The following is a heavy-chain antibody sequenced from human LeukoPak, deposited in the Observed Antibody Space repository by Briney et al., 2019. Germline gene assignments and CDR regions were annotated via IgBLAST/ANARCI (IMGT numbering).Heavy chain of an antibody. D-gene: IGHD3-22*01. J-gene: IGHJ3*02. V-gene: IGHV3-23*01. Sequence: GGSLRLSCAASGFTFSSYAMSWVRQAPGTGLEWVSAISGSGGSTYYADSVKGRFTISRDNSKNTLYLQMNSLRAEDTAVYYCAKDSYYDSSGYNAFDIWGQGTMVTVSS. CDR1: GFTFSSYA. CDR2: ISGSGGST. CDR3: AKDSYYDSSGYNAFDI.